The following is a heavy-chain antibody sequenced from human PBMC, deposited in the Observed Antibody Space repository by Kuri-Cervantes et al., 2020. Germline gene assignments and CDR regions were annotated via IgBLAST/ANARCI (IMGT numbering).Heavy chain of an antibody. Sequence: SQTLSLTCAVYGGSFSGYYWSWIRQPPGKGLEWIGEINHSGSTNYNPSLKSRVTISVDTSKNQFSLKLSSVTAADTAVYYCARAYNYESNGYYYDYWFDPWGQGTLVTVSS. CDR2: INHSGST. D-gene: IGHD3-22*01. CDR3: ARAYNYESNGYYYDYWFDP. V-gene: IGHV4-34*01. CDR1: GGSFSGYY. J-gene: IGHJ5*02.